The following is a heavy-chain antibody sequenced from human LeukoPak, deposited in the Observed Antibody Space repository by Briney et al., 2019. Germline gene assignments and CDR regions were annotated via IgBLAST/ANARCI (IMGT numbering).Heavy chain of an antibody. CDR2: ISSSSRYI. J-gene: IGHJ4*02. V-gene: IGHV3-21*01. CDR1: GFTFSNAW. D-gene: IGHD2-2*01. CDR3: ARETFCTNTTCPIGDHFDY. Sequence: GGSLRLSCAASGFTFSNAWMSWVRQAPGKGLEWVSSISSSSRYIYYADSLKGRFTISRDNAKNSLYLQMNSLRAEDTAVYYCARETFCTNTTCPIGDHFDYWGQGTLVTVSS.